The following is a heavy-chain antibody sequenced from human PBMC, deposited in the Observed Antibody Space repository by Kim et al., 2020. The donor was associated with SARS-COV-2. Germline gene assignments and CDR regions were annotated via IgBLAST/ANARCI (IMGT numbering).Heavy chain of an antibody. V-gene: IGHV4-59*01. D-gene: IGHD3-22*01. CDR3: ARDQGSDYYDSSGYGGVFDAFDI. J-gene: IGHJ3*02. CDR2: IYYSGST. CDR1: GGSFSSYY. Sequence: SETLSLTCTVSGGSFSSYYWSWIRQPPGKGLEWIGYIYYSGSTNYNPSLKSRVTISVDTSKNQFSLKLSSVTAADTAVYYCARDQGSDYYDSSGYGGVFDAFDIWGQGTMVTVSS.